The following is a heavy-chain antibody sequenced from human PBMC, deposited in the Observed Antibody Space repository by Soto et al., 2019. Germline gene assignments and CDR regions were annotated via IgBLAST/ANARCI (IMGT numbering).Heavy chain of an antibody. Sequence: GGSLRLSCAVSGFNFSSYGMHWVRQAPGKGLEWVAVIWYDGSNKYYADSVKGRFTISRDNSKNTLYLQMNSLRAEDTAVYYCARSYCSSTSCMPNWFDPWGQGTLVTVSS. CDR2: IWYDGSNK. CDR1: GFNFSSYG. CDR3: ARSYCSSTSCMPNWFDP. J-gene: IGHJ5*02. V-gene: IGHV3-33*08. D-gene: IGHD2-2*01.